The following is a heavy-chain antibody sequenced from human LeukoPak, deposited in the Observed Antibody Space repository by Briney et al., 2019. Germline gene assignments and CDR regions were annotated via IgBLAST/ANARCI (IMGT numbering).Heavy chain of an antibody. D-gene: IGHD5-12*01. CDR3: ARAPEYSGYPAY. CDR1: GGSISNTS. J-gene: IGHJ4*02. CDR2: IYYSGST. Sequence: SETLSLTCTVSGGSISNTSWSWIRQPPGKGLEWIGYIYYSGSTNYNPSLKSRVTISVDTSKNQFSLKLSSVTAADTAVYYCARAPEYSGYPAYWGQGTLVTVSS. V-gene: IGHV4-59*01.